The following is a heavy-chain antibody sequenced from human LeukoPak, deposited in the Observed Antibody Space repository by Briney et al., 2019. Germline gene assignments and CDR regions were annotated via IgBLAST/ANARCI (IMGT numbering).Heavy chain of an antibody. D-gene: IGHD3-10*01. V-gene: IGHV3-23*01. Sequence: GGPLRLSCAASGFXFSSNVMSWVRQAPGKGLEWVSSISSSGGSTYYADSVKGRFTISRDNSKNTLYLQMNSLRAEDTAVYYCAGLGIGVFRGFDYWGQGTLVTVSS. CDR1: GFXFSSNV. CDR2: ISSSGGST. CDR3: AGLGIGVFRGFDY. J-gene: IGHJ4*02.